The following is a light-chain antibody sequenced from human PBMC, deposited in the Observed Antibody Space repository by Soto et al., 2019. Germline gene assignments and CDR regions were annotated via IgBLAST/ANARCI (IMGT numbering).Light chain of an antibody. CDR1: QSISSW. V-gene: IGKV1-5*03. J-gene: IGKJ1*01. Sequence: DIQMTQSPSTLSASVGYRVTITCRASQSISSWLAWYQQKPGKAPKLLIYKASSLESGVPSRFSGSGSGTEFTLTISSLQPDDFAPYYCHQYNSYSWTFGQGTKVEIK. CDR3: HQYNSYSWT. CDR2: KAS.